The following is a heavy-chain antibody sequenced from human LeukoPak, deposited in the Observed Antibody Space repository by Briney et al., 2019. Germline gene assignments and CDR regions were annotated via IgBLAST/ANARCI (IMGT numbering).Heavy chain of an antibody. CDR2: ISRNGESA. CDR1: GLSFSSHG. Sequence: GGSLRLSCSASGLSFSSHGMNWVRQAPGKGLEYLSAISRNGESAYYADSVKGRFTVSRDNSNSTLYLHMTRLKVEDTAVYFCWVNYHNDIYPFDFWGQGALVTASS. J-gene: IGHJ4*02. D-gene: IGHD3-16*02. CDR3: WVNYHNDIYPFDF. V-gene: IGHV3-64D*06.